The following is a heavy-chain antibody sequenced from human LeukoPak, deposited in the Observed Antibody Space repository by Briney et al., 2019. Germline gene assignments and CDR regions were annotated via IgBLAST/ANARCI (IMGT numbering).Heavy chain of an antibody. CDR3: ARGGSCSSTSCYRHYYYGMDV. CDR2: INHSGST. CDR1: GGSFSGYH. V-gene: IGHV4-34*01. D-gene: IGHD2-2*01. Sequence: SETLSLTCAVYGGSFSGYHWSWIRQPPGKGLEWIGEINHSGSTNYNPSLKSRVTISVDTSKNQFSLKLSSVTAADTAVYYCARGGSCSSTSCYRHYYYGMDVWGQGTTVTVSS. J-gene: IGHJ6*02.